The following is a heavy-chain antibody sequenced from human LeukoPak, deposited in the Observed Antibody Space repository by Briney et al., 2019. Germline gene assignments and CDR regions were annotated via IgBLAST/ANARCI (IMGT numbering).Heavy chain of an antibody. CDR1: GGSISSGGYY. V-gene: IGHV4-31*03. D-gene: IGHD3-10*01. CDR2: IYYSGST. Sequence: SQTLSLTCTVSGGSISSGGYYWSWIRQHPGKGLEWIGYIYYSGSTYYNPSLKSRVTISVDTSKNQFSLELSSVTAADTAVYYCARGRNHHHYGSGIYWFDPWGQGTLVTVSS. CDR3: ARGRNHHHYGSGIYWFDP. J-gene: IGHJ5*02.